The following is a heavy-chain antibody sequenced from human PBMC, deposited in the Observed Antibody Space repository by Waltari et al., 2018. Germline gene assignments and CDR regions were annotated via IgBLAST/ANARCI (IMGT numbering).Heavy chain of an antibody. CDR2: IYHTGNT. J-gene: IGHJ2*01. CDR1: GGSINSSYHY. D-gene: IGHD3-3*01. CDR3: ARRSFVFSMGYSHWFFDV. Sequence: QVQLLESGPGLVKPSETLSLACTVSGGSINSSYHYWGWIRQPPGKGLEFIGSIYHTGNTCYDPSLESRVTVSVDTSKSQFSLRLSSVTAADTARYFCARRSFVFSMGYSHWFFDVWGRGTVVTVSS. V-gene: IGHV4-39*01.